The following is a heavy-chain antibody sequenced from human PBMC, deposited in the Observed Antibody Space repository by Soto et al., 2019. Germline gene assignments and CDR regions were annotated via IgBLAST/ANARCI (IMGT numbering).Heavy chain of an antibody. J-gene: IGHJ4*02. V-gene: IGHV3-43*02. D-gene: IGHD2-15*01. Sequence: GGSLRLSCAASGFTFDDYAMHWVRQAPGKGLEWVSLISGDGGSTYYADSVKGRFTISRDNSKNSLYLQMNSLRSEDIALYYCAKDTSGGGNLDYWGQGTLVTVSS. CDR2: ISGDGGST. CDR3: AKDTSGGGNLDY. CDR1: GFTFDDYA.